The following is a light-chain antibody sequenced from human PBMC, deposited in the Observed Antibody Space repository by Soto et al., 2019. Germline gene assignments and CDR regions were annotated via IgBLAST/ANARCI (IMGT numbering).Light chain of an antibody. J-gene: IGKJ5*01. Sequence: HAPGTINLSPGERATLSCRASQSVNSNLAWYQQKPGQAPRLLIYGASTRATGIPARFSGSGSGTEFTLTISSLQSEDFAVYYCQRYQNWPPITFGQGTRLEIK. CDR2: GAS. CDR1: QSVNSN. CDR3: QRYQNWPPIT. V-gene: IGKV3D-15*01.